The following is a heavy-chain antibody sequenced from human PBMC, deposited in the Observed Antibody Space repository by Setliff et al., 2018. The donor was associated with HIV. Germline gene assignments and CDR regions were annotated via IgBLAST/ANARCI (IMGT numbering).Heavy chain of an antibody. CDR3: ERLDCSSSSGFVDY. Sequence: SETLSLTCTVSGSSVTNNYWSWIRQAPGKGLEWIGYIYTSGSTNYNPSLKSRITISVDTSKNQFSLKLSSVTAADTATYFCERLDCSSSSGFVDYWGQGTLVTVSS. J-gene: IGHJ4*02. D-gene: IGHD2-2*01. CDR2: IYTSGST. V-gene: IGHV4-4*08. CDR1: GSSVTNNY.